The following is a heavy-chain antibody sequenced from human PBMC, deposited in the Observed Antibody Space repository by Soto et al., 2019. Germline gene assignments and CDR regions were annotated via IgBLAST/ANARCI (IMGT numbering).Heavy chain of an antibody. J-gene: IGHJ3*02. CDR1: GFTVSSNY. CDR3: ARDRYSSSSDAFDI. CDR2: IFTAGST. Sequence: GGSLRLSCAASGFTVSSNYMSWVRQAPGKGLQWVSIIFTAGSTYYADSVKGRFTISRDNSKNTLYLQMNSLSAEDTAVYYCARDRYSSSSDAFDIWAQGTMVTVSS. V-gene: IGHV3-66*01. D-gene: IGHD6-6*01.